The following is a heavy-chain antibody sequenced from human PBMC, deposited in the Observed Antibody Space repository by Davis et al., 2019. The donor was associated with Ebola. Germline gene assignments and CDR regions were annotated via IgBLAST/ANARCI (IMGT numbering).Heavy chain of an antibody. CDR3: AKEVFMVAAILYYFDY. D-gene: IGHD2-15*01. CDR1: GFTFSDFG. J-gene: IGHJ4*02. V-gene: IGHV3-23*01. CDR2: IKNTGENT. Sequence: GGSLRLSCAGSGFTFSDFGMTWVRQAPGQGLDWVSSIKNTGENTHYADSVKGRFTISRDNSKNTLYLQMNSLRAEDTALYYCAKEVFMVAAILYYFDYWGQGTLVTVSS.